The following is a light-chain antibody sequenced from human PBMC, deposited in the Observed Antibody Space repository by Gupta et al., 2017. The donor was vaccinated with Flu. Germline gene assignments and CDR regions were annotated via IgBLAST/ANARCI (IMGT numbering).Light chain of an antibody. CDR1: QSVASY. V-gene: IGKV3-20*01. CDR2: GAS. Sequence: EIVLTQSTLTLSLSPGERATLSCRASQSVASYLVWYQQKTAQAPRLVIYGASSSATGSPDRFSGCGAGRDFSRTSIRREHEDSEVYYGRHDCTSHGFGPGTKLEIK. J-gene: IGKJ2*03. CDR3: RHDCTSHG.